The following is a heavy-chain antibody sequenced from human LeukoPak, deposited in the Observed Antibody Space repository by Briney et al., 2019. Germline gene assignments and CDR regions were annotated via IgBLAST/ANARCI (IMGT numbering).Heavy chain of an antibody. D-gene: IGHD5-12*01. Sequence: GGSLRLSCAASGFTFSEYYMNWIREAPGEGLECVSYISSSSGYTKYADSVKGRFTISRDNAENSLYLQMSSLRAEDTAVYYCARSTSAFDSPFDLWGQGTLVTVSS. V-gene: IGHV3-11*06. J-gene: IGHJ4*02. CDR1: GFTFSEYY. CDR3: ARSTSAFDSPFDL. CDR2: ISSSSGYT.